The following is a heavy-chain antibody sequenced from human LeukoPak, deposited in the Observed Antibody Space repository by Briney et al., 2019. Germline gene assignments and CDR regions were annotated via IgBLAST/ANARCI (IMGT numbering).Heavy chain of an antibody. CDR1: GGTISSGDFF. Sequence: SETLSLTCTASGGTISSGDFFWSWIRQAPGKGLEWIGCIYYSGTPYNNPSLKSRLILSLDTAKNQFSLRLSSVTVADTAVYYCARVLPTPAGRPDAFDIWGQGTLVTVSS. J-gene: IGHJ3*02. CDR3: ARVLPTPAGRPDAFDI. D-gene: IGHD2-2*01. V-gene: IGHV4-30-4*08. CDR2: IYYSGTP.